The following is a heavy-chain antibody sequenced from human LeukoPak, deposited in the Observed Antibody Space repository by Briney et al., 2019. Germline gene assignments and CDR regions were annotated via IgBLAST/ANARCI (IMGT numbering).Heavy chain of an antibody. CDR2: IYYSGST. CDR3: ARLYSGRRLDY. Sequence: PSETLSLTCTVSGGSISTYYWSWIRQPPGKGLEWIGYIYYSGSTNYNPSLKSRVTISVDTSNNQFSLRLSSVTAADTAVYYCARLYSGRRLDYWGQGTLVTVSS. J-gene: IGHJ4*02. CDR1: GGSISTYY. D-gene: IGHD1-26*01. V-gene: IGHV4-59*08.